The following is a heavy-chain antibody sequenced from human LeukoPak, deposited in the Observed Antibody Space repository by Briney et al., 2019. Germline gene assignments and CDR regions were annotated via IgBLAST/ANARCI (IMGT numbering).Heavy chain of an antibody. J-gene: IGHJ4*02. V-gene: IGHV3-33*08. CDR2: IWSDASNH. D-gene: IGHD3-10*01. CDR1: GFNFRNYQ. CDR3: VREAIGPGTRYLFDY. Sequence: GRSLRLSCAASGFNFRNYQMHWVRQAPGTGLEWVAVIWSDASNHFYPDSVKGRFTVSRDNSRNTMDLQMDSLRSEDTAVYYCVREAIGPGTRYLFDYWGQGALVTVSS.